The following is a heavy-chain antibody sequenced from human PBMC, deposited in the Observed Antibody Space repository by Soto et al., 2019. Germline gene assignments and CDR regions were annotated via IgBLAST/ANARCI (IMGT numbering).Heavy chain of an antibody. Sequence: SVKVSCNASGGSFSGQAGSWVRQAPGQGLEWLGGIIPIFRTTNYARKFQGILTITADESTGTASMELSSLRYEDTSIYYCLSVPNWGQGTLVTVSS. CDR2: IIPIFRTT. J-gene: IGHJ4*02. V-gene: IGHV1-69*13. CDR3: LSVPN. CDR1: GGSFSGQA.